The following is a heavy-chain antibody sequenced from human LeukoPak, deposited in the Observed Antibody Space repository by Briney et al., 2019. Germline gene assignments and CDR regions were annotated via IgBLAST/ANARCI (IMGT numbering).Heavy chain of an antibody. D-gene: IGHD3-16*02. J-gene: IGHJ3*02. V-gene: IGHV4-59*01. CDR1: GGSISGSY. CDR3: ARDRYGFAFDI. Sequence: PSETLSLTCTVSGGSISGSYWSWIRQPPGKGLEWIGYIYYSGSTNYNPSLKSRVTISVDTSKNQFSLRLNSVTAADTALYYCARDRYGFAFDIWGQGTMVTVSS. CDR2: IYYSGST.